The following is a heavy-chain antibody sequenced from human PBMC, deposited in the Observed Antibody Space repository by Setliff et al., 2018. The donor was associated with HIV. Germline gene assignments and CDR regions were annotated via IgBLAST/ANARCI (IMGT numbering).Heavy chain of an antibody. CDR3: AKDDMLVWASITIFGVAPSFDY. CDR2: IWYDGSYK. CDR1: GFIFSSYG. Sequence: GGSLRLSCAASGFIFSSYGMHWVRQAPGKGLEWVAVIWYDGSYKYYGDSVKGRFTVSRDNSQSMLYLQMNSLRVEDTAVYYCAKDDMLVWASITIFGVAPSFDYWGQGTLVTVSS. D-gene: IGHD3-3*01. J-gene: IGHJ4*02. V-gene: IGHV3-33*03.